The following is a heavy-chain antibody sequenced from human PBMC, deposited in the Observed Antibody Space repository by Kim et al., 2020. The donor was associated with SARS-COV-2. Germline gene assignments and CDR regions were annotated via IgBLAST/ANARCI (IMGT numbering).Heavy chain of an antibody. D-gene: IGHD6-13*01. J-gene: IGHJ4*02. CDR2: INHAGGT. V-gene: IGHV4-34*01. Sequence: SETLSLTCAVYGGSFRNYDWTWLRQAPEKGLEWIGEINHAGGTTYNPSLKSRVSMSVDTSKNQFSLRLISLIAADTGVYYCAKRGRGTFSSTPFDSCGQG. CDR3: AKRGRGTFSSTPFDS. CDR1: GGSFRNYD.